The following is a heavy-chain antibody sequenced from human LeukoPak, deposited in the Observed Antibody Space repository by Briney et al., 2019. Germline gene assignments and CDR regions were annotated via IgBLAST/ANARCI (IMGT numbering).Heavy chain of an antibody. J-gene: IGHJ6*03. CDR1: GVSFSDYL. Sequence: KPSETLSLTCAVNGVSFSDYLWTWIRQSPGKGLEWIGEINQGGRTNFNPSLKSRVTISADRSKYHFSLTLRSVTAADTAVYYCARGKRVWFGELMTSFSYFYIDVWGRGTTVIVSS. CDR2: INQGGRT. V-gene: IGHV4-34*01. D-gene: IGHD3-10*01. CDR3: ARGKRVWFGELMTSFSYFYIDV.